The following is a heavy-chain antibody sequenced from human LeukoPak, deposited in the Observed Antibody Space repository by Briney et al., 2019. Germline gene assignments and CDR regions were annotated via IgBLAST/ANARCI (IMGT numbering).Heavy chain of an antibody. J-gene: IGHJ4*01. CDR1: GYSLTDFS. Sequence: ASVKVSCKVSGYSLTDFSINWVRQAPGKGFEWMGGFALEDGERIYAQKFQGRVTMTEDTSADTAYMELSSLKSEDTAVYFCTAGVAVSRWYYFDYWGQGTLVTVSS. V-gene: IGHV1-24*01. CDR3: TAGVAVSRWYYFDY. CDR2: FALEDGER. D-gene: IGHD6-13*01.